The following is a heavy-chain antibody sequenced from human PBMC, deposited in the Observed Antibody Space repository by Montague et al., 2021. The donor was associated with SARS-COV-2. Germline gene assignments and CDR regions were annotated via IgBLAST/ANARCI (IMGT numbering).Heavy chain of an antibody. CDR3: AGGRKSRVSVVRGVLTSPYFEF. CDR1: GGSISYGSYF. CDR2: IHTSGST. D-gene: IGHD3-10*01. J-gene: IGHJ4*02. V-gene: IGHV4-61*02. Sequence: TLSLTCTVSGGSISYGSYFWTWIRQPAGKGLEWIGRIHTSGSTNYNPSLKSRVAISVDASKNQFSLRVTSVTGADRAVCYCAGGRKSRVSVVRGVLTSPYFEFWGQGTPVVVSS.